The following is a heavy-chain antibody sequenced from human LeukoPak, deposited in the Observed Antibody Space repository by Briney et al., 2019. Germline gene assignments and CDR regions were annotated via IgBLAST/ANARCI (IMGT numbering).Heavy chain of an antibody. V-gene: IGHV3-15*01. CDR3: TTDLAERYYFDY. J-gene: IGHJ4*02. Sequence: GGSLRLSCAASGFTFSNAGMSWVRQAPGKGLEWVGRIKSKTDGGTTDYAAPVKGRFTIPRDESKNTLYLQMNSLKTEDTAVYYCTTDLAERYYFDYWGQGTLVTVSS. CDR1: GFTFSNAG. D-gene: IGHD6-19*01. CDR2: IKSKTDGGTT.